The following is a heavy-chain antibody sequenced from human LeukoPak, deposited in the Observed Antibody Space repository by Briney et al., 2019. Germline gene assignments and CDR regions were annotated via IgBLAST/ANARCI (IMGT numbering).Heavy chain of an antibody. J-gene: IGHJ4*02. D-gene: IGHD5-12*01. CDR1: GFSISSGYY. CDR3: ARRRWQRGPDVVNPFDY. V-gene: IGHV4-38-2*02. Sequence: PSETLSLTCTVSGFSISSGYYWGWIRQPPGKGLEWIGSRYSSGRTYYNPSLKSRVTISVDTSKNQFSLKLSSVTAADTAVYYCARRRWQRGPDVVNPFDYWGQGTLVTVSS. CDR2: RYSSGRT.